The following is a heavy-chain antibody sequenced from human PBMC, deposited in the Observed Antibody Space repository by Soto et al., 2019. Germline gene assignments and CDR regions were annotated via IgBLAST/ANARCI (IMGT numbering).Heavy chain of an antibody. J-gene: IGHJ6*03. Sequence: SETLSLTCAVYGGSFSGYYWSWIRQPPGKGLEGIGEINHSGSTNYNPSLKSRVTISVDTSKNQFSLKLSSVTAADTAVYYCARLTKEGTVKAYYYYYMDVWGKGTTVTVSS. CDR1: GGSFSGYY. D-gene: IGHD4-17*01. CDR2: INHSGST. CDR3: ARLTKEGTVKAYYYYYMDV. V-gene: IGHV4-34*01.